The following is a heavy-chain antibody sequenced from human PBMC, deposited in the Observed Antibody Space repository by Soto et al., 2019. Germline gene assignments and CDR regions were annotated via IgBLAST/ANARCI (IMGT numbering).Heavy chain of an antibody. J-gene: IGHJ4*02. CDR3: AKGKNQVLHLLDFDH. D-gene: IGHD2-8*02. Sequence: GGSLRLSCAASGFTFSSYAMTWVRQAPGKGLEWVSTVSVTGGSTYYADSVKGRFTISRDNSKNTLYLQMNSLRAEDTAIYYCAKGKNQVLHLLDFDHWGQGTLVTVSS. CDR2: VSVTGGST. V-gene: IGHV3-23*01. CDR1: GFTFSSYA.